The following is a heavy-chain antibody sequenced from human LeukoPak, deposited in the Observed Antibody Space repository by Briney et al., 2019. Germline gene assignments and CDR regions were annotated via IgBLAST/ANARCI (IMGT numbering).Heavy chain of an antibody. CDR2: ISYDGSNK. CDR1: GFTFSSYG. D-gene: IGHD6-6*01. V-gene: IGHV3-30*18. CDR3: AKDPYSSSSWVY. Sequence: PGRSLRLSCAASGFTFSSYGMHWVRQAPGKGLEWVAVISYDGSNKYYADSVKGRFTISRDNSNNTLYLQMTSLTAEDTAVYYCAKDPYSSSSWVYWGQGTLVTVSS. J-gene: IGHJ4*02.